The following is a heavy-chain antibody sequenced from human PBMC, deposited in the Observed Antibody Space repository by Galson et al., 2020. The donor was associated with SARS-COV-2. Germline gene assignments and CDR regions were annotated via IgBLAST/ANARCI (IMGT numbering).Heavy chain of an antibody. CDR3: ARHMRAYCSSTSCYGFDY. V-gene: IGHV4-30-4*01. J-gene: IGHJ4*02. CDR1: GDSISSGDYY. Sequence: ETSETLSLTCTVSGDSISSGDYYWSWIRQPPGKGLEWIGYIYYSGTTYYKPSLKSRVTISVDTSKNQFSLKLSSVTAADTAVYYCARHMRAYCSSTSCYGFDYWGQGTLVTVSS. CDR2: IYYSGTT. D-gene: IGHD2-2*01.